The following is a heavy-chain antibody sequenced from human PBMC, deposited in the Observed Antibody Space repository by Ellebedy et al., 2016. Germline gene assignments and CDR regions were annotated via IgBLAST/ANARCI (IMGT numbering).Heavy chain of an antibody. D-gene: IGHD2-8*01. CDR1: GFTFRIYA. Sequence: GGSLRLXXAASGFTFRIYAMHWVRQAPGKGLDWVAVISYDGSNKYYADSVKGRFTISRDNSKKTVYLQMSGLGVEDTAVYYCVTRHNGAFDLWGQGTMVTVSS. CDR2: ISYDGSNK. J-gene: IGHJ3*01. CDR3: VTRHNGAFDL. V-gene: IGHV3-30*14.